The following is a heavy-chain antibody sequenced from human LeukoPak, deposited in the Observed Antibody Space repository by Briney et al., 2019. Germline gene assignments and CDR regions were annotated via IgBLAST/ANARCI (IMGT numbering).Heavy chain of an antibody. Sequence: SETLSLTCAVYGGSFSGYSWNWIRQPPVKGLEWIGEINHSGGTNYNPSLKSRVTISVDTSKKQFSLKLGSVTAADTAVYYCARGVDYYGVWGQGTLVTVSS. CDR2: INHSGGT. D-gene: IGHD3-10*01. J-gene: IGHJ4*02. CDR3: ARGVDYYGV. CDR1: GGSFSGYS. V-gene: IGHV4-34*01.